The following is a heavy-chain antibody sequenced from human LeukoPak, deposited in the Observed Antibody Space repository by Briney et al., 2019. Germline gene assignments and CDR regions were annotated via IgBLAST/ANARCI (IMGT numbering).Heavy chain of an antibody. CDR2: ISSNTRYT. D-gene: IGHD3-10*01. J-gene: IGHJ5*02. CDR1: GFAFSDYY. V-gene: IGHV3-11*06. CDR3: ARDLGWFGEFHNWFDP. Sequence: GGSLRLSCAASGFAFSDYYMTWIRQAPGKGLEWISYISSNTRYTNYADSVKGRFTISRDNARNSLYLQMNSLRDEDTAVYYCARDLGWFGEFHNWFDPWGQGTLVTVSS.